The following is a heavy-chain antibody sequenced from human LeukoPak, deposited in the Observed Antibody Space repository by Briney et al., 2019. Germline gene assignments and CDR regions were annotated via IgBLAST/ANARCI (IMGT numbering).Heavy chain of an antibody. CDR2: IYHSGST. CDR1: GGSISSGGYS. V-gene: IGHV4-30-2*01. D-gene: IGHD2-2*02. Sequence: PQTLSLTCAVSGGSISSGGYSWSWIRQPPGKGLEWIGYIYHSGSTYYNPSLKSRVTISVDRSKNQFSLKLSSVTAADTAVYYCARVRYPYYFDYWGQGTLVTVSS. J-gene: IGHJ4*02. CDR3: ARVRYPYYFDY.